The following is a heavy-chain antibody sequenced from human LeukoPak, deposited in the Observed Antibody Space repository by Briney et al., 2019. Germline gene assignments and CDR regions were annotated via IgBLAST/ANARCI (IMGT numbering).Heavy chain of an antibody. CDR2: ISSSSSYI. J-gene: IGHJ4*02. CDR1: GFTFSSYS. V-gene: IGHV3-21*01. D-gene: IGHD3-22*01. Sequence: GGSLRLSCAASGFTFSSYSMNWVRQAPGKGLEWVSSISSSSSYIYYADSVKGRFTISRDNAKNSLYLQMNSLRAEDTAVYYCARDGTGTYCYDSSGYADYWGQGTLVTVSS. CDR3: ARDGTGTYCYDSSGYADY.